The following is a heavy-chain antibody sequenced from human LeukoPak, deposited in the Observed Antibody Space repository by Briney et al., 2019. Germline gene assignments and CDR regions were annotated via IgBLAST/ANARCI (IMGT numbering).Heavy chain of an antibody. Sequence: GGSLRLSCAASGFTFSSYWMHWVRQAPGKGLVWVSRINSDGSSTSYADSVKGRFAISRDNAKNTLYLQMNSLRAEDTAVYYCARGGNIDFWSGQLIDYWGQGTLVTVSS. CDR1: GFTFSSYW. J-gene: IGHJ4*02. CDR3: ARGGNIDFWSGQLIDY. CDR2: INSDGSST. V-gene: IGHV3-74*01. D-gene: IGHD3-3*01.